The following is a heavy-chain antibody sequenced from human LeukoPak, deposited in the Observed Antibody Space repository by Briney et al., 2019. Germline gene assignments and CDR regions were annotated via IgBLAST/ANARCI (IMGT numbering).Heavy chain of an antibody. D-gene: IGHD4-23*01. CDR2: ISSSSSYI. V-gene: IGHV3-21*01. J-gene: IGHJ4*02. Sequence: GGSLRLSCAASGFTFSSCSMNWVRQAPGKGLEWVSSISSSSSYIYYADSVKGRFTISRDNAKNSLYLQMNSLRAEDTAVYYCAGTVVGPPRAGFYFDYWGQGTLVTVSS. CDR1: GFTFSSCS. CDR3: AGTVVGPPRAGFYFDY.